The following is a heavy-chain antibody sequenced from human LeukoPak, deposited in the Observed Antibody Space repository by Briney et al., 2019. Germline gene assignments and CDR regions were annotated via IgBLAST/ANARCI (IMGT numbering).Heavy chain of an antibody. J-gene: IGHJ4*02. CDR3: AKMGQGHGRVY. V-gene: IGHV3-21*01. D-gene: IGHD1-26*01. CDR2: ISSRSSYI. Sequence: GGSLRLSCAASGFTFSSYSMNWVRQAPGKGLEWVSSISSRSSYIDYADSLKGRFTISRDNSKNTLYLQMNSLRAEDTAVYYCAKMGQGHGRVYWGQGTLVTVSS. CDR1: GFTFSSYS.